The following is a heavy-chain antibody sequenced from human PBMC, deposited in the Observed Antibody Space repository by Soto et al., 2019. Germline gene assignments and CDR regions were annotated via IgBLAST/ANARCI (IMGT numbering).Heavy chain of an antibody. CDR3: ARESAGYHKNNWFDP. CDR1: GASITTYY. V-gene: IGHV4-59*01. D-gene: IGHD3-16*02. CDR2: IHDSGST. J-gene: IGHJ5*02. Sequence: QVQLQESGPGLVKPSETLSLTCTVSGASITTYYWSWVRQPPGKGLEWIGYIHDSGSTYYNPSLKSRVTPSLDTSRHQLVLPLNSVTDADTAMYDCARESAGYHKNNWFDPWGPGTLVTVSS.